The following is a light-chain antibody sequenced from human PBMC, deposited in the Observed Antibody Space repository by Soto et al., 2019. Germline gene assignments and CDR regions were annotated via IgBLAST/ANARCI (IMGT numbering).Light chain of an antibody. CDR1: QSVSSSF. Sequence: EIVLTQSPGTLSLSPGERATLSCSASQSVSSSFLAWYQQKAGQAPRLLIYGASRRATGIPDRFSGSGSGTDFTLTISRLEPEDFAVYYCQQYNNWPITFGQGTRLEIK. CDR3: QQYNNWPIT. CDR2: GAS. V-gene: IGKV3-20*01. J-gene: IGKJ5*01.